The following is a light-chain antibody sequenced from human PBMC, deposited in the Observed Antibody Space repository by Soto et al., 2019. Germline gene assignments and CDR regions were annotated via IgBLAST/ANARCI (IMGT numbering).Light chain of an antibody. CDR3: LQDYNYPRK. Sequence: DIVMTQSPDSLAVSLCERATINCKSSQSFLYSSNNKNYLAWYQQNPGQPPKLLIYWASTRESWVPHRFSRSGSPPALTLPTSSLHPEDFATYYCLQDYNYPRKFGQGTKVDIK. V-gene: IGKV4-1*01. CDR2: WAS. CDR1: QSFLYSSNNKNY. J-gene: IGKJ1*01.